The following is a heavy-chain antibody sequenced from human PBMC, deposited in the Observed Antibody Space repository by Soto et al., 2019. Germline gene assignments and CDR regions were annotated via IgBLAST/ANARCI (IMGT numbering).Heavy chain of an antibody. CDR2: INHRGGA. V-gene: IGHV4-34*01. Sequence: PSETLSLTCAAHNGSFTDYFWTWIRQSPGKGLEWIGEINHRGGATYNPSLRSRVTISIDTSKNHFSLSLRSLTAADTAVYYCVARGMTYHFLSGPLPFDPWGHGTLVTVSS. D-gene: IGHD3-3*01. CDR1: NGSFTDYF. CDR3: VARGMTYHFLSGPLPFDP. J-gene: IGHJ5*02.